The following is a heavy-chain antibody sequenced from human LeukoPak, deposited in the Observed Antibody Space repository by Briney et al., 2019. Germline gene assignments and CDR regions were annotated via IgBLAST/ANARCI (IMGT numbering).Heavy chain of an antibody. V-gene: IGHV4-38-2*02. CDR3: ARGDYDFWSGQTGYHWFGP. Sequence: SETLSLTCTVSGYSISSGYYWGWIRQPPGKGLEWIGSIYHSGRTYYNPSLKSRVTISVDTSKNQFSLRLSSVTAADTAVYYCARGDYDFWSGQTGYHWFGPWGQGTLVTVSS. CDR2: IYHSGRT. D-gene: IGHD3-3*01. J-gene: IGHJ5*02. CDR1: GYSISSGYY.